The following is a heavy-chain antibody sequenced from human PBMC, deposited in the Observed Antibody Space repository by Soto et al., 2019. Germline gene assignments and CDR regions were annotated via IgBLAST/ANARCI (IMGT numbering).Heavy chain of an antibody. Sequence: QVPLAQSGAEVKKPGASVKVSCKASGYTFTSYGISWVRQAPGQGLEWMGWISAYNGNTNYAQKLQGRVTMTTDTSTSTAYMELRSLRSDDTAVYYCARSDSSGYYYYYGMDVWGQGTTVTVSS. CDR3: ARSDSSGYYYYYGMDV. J-gene: IGHJ6*02. V-gene: IGHV1-18*01. CDR1: GYTFTSYG. CDR2: ISAYNGNT. D-gene: IGHD3-22*01.